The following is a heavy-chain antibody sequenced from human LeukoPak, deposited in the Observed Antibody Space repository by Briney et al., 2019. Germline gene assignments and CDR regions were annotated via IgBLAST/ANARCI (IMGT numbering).Heavy chain of an antibody. CDR1: GGTFSSYA. CDR3: ASYFGVDYYYMDV. V-gene: IGHV1-69*05. CDR2: IIPIFGTA. Sequence: PGASVKVSCRASGGTFSSYAISWVRQAPGQGLEWMGGIIPIFGTANYAQKFQGRVTITTDESTSTAYMELSSLRSEDTAVYYCASYFGVDYYYMDVWGKGTTVTVSS. D-gene: IGHD3-3*01. J-gene: IGHJ6*03.